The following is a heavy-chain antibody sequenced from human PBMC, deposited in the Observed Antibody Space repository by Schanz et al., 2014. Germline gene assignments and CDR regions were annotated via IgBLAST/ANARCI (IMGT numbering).Heavy chain of an antibody. V-gene: IGHV3-30*14. J-gene: IGHJ4*01. CDR3: AREQIMAAAGLVDY. Sequence: QVQLVESGGGVVQPGRSLRLSCAAYGFTLSSYAMHWVRQAPGKGLEWVAVISYDGSNKYYADSVKGRFTVSRDNSKNTVYLQMNRLRAEDTAVYYCAREQIMAAAGLVDYWGHGTLVTVSS. D-gene: IGHD6-13*01. CDR1: GFTLSSYA. CDR2: ISYDGSNK.